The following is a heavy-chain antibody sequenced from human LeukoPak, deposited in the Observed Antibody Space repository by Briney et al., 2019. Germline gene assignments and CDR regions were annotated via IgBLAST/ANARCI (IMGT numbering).Heavy chain of an antibody. CDR3: AREVVGPTQLHGMDV. D-gene: IGHD2-2*01. J-gene: IGHJ6*02. Sequence: GGSLRLSCAASGXTVSSNYMNWVRQAPGKGQQWVSVIYSGDSTYYADSVKGRFTISRDNSKNTLYLQMNSLRAEDTAVYYCAREVVGPTQLHGMDVWGQGTTVTVSS. V-gene: IGHV3-66*01. CDR2: IYSGDST. CDR1: GXTVSSNY.